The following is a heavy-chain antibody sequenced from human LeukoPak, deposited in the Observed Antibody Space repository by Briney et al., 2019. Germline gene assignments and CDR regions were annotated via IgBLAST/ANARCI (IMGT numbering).Heavy chain of an antibody. CDR3: ARDREYYYDSSGYYYAEYFDY. CDR1: GFTYSSYA. Sequence: GGSLRLSCAASGFTYSSYAMSWVRQPPGKGLEWVSAISGSGGSTYYADSVKGRFTISRDNSKNTLYLQMNSLRAEDTAVYYCARDREYYYDSSGYYYAEYFDYWGQGTLVTVSS. J-gene: IGHJ4*02. CDR2: ISGSGGST. D-gene: IGHD3-22*01. V-gene: IGHV3-23*01.